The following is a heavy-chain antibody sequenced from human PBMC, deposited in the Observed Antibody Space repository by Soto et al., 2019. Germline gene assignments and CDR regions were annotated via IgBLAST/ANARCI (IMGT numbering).Heavy chain of an antibody. CDR2: ISGGGPPT. D-gene: IGHD6-25*01. CDR3: AIRTYSTGWYYLDL. Sequence: EVQMLESGGGLVQPGGSLRLSCTGSGFTFSSYGMSWVRQAPGKGLEWVSGISGGGPPTYYADSVRGRFTISRDNSKNTLYLQMNSLRAEGTAVYYCAIRTYSTGWYYLDLWGRGTLVTVSA. CDR1: GFTFSSYG. J-gene: IGHJ4*02. V-gene: IGHV3-23*01.